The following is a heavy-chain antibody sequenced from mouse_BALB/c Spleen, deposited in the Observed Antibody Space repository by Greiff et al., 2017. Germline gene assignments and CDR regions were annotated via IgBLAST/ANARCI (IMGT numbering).Heavy chain of an antibody. CDR1: GFTFSSYT. V-gene: IGHV5-12-2*01. J-gene: IGHJ1*01. CDR3: ARQNYGWYFEV. CDR2: ISNGGGST. Sequence: EVKLVESGGGLVQPGGSLKLSCAASGFTFSSYTMSWVRQTPEKRLEWVAYISNGGGSTYYPDTVKGRFTISRDNAKNTLYLQMSSLKSEDTAMYYCARQNYGWYFEVWGAGTTVTVAS. D-gene: IGHD1-1*02.